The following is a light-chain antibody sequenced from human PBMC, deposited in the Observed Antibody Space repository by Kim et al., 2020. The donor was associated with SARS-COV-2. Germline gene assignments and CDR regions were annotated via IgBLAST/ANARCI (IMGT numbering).Light chain of an antibody. J-gene: IGLJ3*02. V-gene: IGLV3-21*04. CDR1: NIGSKS. Sequence: SYELTQPPSVSVAPGKTARITCGGNNIGSKSVHWYQQKPGQAPVLVIYYDSDRPSGIPERFSGSNSRNTATLTISRVEAGDEADYYCQVWDSSSGRVFGGGTQLTVL. CDR3: QVWDSSSGRV. CDR2: YDS.